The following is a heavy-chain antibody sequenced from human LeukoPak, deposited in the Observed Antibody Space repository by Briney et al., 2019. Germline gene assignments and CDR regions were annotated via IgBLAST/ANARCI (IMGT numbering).Heavy chain of an antibody. CDR2: INHSGST. V-gene: IGHV4-34*01. CDR3: ARGRISRYGSGRRSGVIDY. CDR1: GGSFSGYY. Sequence: SETLSLTCAVYGGSFSGYYRSWIRQPPGKGLEWIGEINHSGSTNYNQSLKSRVTISVDTSKNQFSLKLSSVTAADTAVYYCARGRISRYGSGRRSGVIDYWGQGTLVTVSS. D-gene: IGHD3-10*01. J-gene: IGHJ4*02.